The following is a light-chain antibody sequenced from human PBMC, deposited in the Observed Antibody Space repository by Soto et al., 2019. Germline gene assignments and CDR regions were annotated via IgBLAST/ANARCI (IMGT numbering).Light chain of an antibody. CDR2: AAS. CDR3: QQVKSFLALT. J-gene: IGKJ4*01. CDR1: QDISSH. Sequence: IQLTQSPSSLSASVGDSVTITCRASQDISSHLAWYQQKPGKAPKVLLYAASTLESGIPSRFSGSGSGTDFTLTISSLQAEDFATYYCQQVKSFLALTFGGGTKVEIK. V-gene: IGKV1-9*01.